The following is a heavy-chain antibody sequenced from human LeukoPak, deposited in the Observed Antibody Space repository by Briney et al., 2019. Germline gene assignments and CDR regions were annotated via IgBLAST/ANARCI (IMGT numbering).Heavy chain of an antibody. J-gene: IGHJ4*02. D-gene: IGHD3-9*01. CDR3: ARAETYYDILTGYYPSNYFDY. CDR1: GYTFTSYA. V-gene: IGHV1-3*01. Sequence: GASVKVSCKASGYTFTSYAMHWVRQAPGQRLEWMGWINAGNGNTKYSQKFQGRVTITRDTSASTAYMELSSLRSEDTAVYYCARAETYYDILTGYYPSNYFDYWGQGTLVTVSS. CDR2: INAGNGNT.